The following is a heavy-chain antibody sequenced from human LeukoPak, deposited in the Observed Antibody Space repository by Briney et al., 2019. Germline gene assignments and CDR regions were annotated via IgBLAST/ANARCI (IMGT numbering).Heavy chain of an antibody. J-gene: IGHJ5*02. CDR3: ARAPRVIRYSSSYWFDP. CDR1: GGSISSYY. D-gene: IGHD6-6*01. Sequence: SETLSLTCTVSGGSISSYYWSWIRQPPGKGLEWIGYIYYSGSTNYNPSLKGRVTISVDTSKNQYSLKLSSVTAADTAVYYCARAPRVIRYSSSYWFDPWGQRTLVTVSS. V-gene: IGHV4-59*01. CDR2: IYYSGST.